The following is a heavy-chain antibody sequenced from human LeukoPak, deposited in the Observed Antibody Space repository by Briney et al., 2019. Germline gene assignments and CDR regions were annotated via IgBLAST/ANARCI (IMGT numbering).Heavy chain of an antibody. CDR3: AKGAYSYGLDY. V-gene: IGHV3-30*18. Sequence: GRSLRLSCAASGFTFSSYGMHWVRQAPGKGLEWVAVISYDGSNKYYADSVKGRFTISRDNSENTLYLQMNSLRAEDTAVYYCAKGAYSYGLDYWGQGTLVTVSS. CDR1: GFTFSSYG. D-gene: IGHD5-18*01. J-gene: IGHJ4*02. CDR2: ISYDGSNK.